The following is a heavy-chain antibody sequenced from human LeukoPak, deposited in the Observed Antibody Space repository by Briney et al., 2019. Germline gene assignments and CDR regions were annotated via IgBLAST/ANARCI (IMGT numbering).Heavy chain of an antibody. CDR1: GFTFSTYW. CDR3: AKGMVRGVILKGFDY. V-gene: IGHV3-7*03. J-gene: IGHJ4*02. D-gene: IGHD3-10*01. CDR2: IKDDGSEK. Sequence: GGSLRLSCVASGFTFSTYWMSWVRQAPGKGLEWVAYIKDDGSEKYYVDSVKGRFTISRDNSKNTLYLQMNSLRAEDTAVYYCAKGMVRGVILKGFDYWGQGTLVTVSS.